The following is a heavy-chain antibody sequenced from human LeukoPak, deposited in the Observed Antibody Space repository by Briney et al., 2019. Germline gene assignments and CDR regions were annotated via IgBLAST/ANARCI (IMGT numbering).Heavy chain of an antibody. V-gene: IGHV3-21*04. J-gene: IGHJ4*02. CDR2: ISSSSSYI. D-gene: IGHD6-13*01. CDR1: GFTFSSYS. CDR3: ARGYSNYYFDH. Sequence: GGSLRLSCAASGFTFSSYSMNWVRQAPGKGLEWVSSISSSSSYIYYADSVKGRFTISRDNAKNSLYLQMNSLRAGDTAVYFCARGYSNYYFDHWGQGTLVTVSS.